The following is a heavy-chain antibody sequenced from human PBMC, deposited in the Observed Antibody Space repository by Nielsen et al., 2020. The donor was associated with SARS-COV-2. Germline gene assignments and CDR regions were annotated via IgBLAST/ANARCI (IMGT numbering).Heavy chain of an antibody. CDR2: ISDTGTYM. D-gene: IGHD6-13*01. J-gene: IGHJ4*02. Sequence: ETLSLTCAASGFSLRSSSMNWVRQAPGKGLEWVSSISDTGTYMHFADSVSGRFTISRDSAKNSLYLQMDRLKVEDTAVYFCARDQVAAAGNFYFDFWGQGTLVTVSS. CDR3: ARDQVAAAGNFYFDF. CDR1: GFSLRSSS. V-gene: IGHV3-21*01.